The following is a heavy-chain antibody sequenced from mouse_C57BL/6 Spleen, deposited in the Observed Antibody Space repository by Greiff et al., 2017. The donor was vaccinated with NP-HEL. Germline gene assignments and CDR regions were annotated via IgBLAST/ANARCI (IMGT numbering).Heavy chain of an antibody. CDR2: ISPSGGYT. J-gene: IGHJ1*03. Sequence: VQLQQSGADLARPGASVKMSCKASGYTFTSYTMHWVHQRPGQGLEWIGSISPSGGYTKYNQKVKDKATLTADKSSSTAYLQLSSLTSEDTAVYYCARGPGGYWYFDVWGTGTTVTVSA. CDR3: ARGPGGYWYFDV. V-gene: IGHV1-4*01. CDR1: GYTFTSYT.